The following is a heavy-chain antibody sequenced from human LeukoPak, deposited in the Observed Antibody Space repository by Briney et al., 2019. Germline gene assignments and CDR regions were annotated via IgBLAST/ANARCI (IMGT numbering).Heavy chain of an antibody. CDR3: ARGSNYYDSSGYFD. V-gene: IGHV3-7*01. D-gene: IGHD3-22*01. CDR1: GFTFSSYW. J-gene: IGHJ4*02. CDR2: IKQDGSEK. Sequence: GGSLRLSCAASGFTFSSYWMSWVRQAPGKGLEWVANIKQDGSEKYYVDSVKGRFTISRDNAKNSLYLQMNSLRAEDTAVYYCARGSNYYDSSGYFDWGQGTLVTVSP.